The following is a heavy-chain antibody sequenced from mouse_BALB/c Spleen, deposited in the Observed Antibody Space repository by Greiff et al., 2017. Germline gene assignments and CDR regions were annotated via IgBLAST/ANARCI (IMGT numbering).Heavy chain of an antibody. CDR3: ARGGVVEGDY. J-gene: IGHJ2*01. CDR2: IDPANGNT. V-gene: IGHV14-3*02. D-gene: IGHD1-1*01. CDR1: GFNIKDTY. Sequence: EVQRVESGAELVKPGASVKLPCTASGFNIKDTYMHWVKQRPEQGLEWIGRIDPANGNTKYDPKFQGKATITADTSSNTAYLQLSSLTSEDTAVYYCARGGVVEGDYWGQGTTLTVSS.